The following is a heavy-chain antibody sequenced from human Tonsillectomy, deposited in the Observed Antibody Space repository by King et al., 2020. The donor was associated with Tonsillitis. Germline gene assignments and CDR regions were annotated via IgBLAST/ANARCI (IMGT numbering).Heavy chain of an antibody. D-gene: IGHD6-13*01. CDR2: IYWNDDK. CDR1: GFSLSTSGVG. J-gene: IGHJ4*02. Sequence: TLKESGPTLVKPTQTLTLTCTFSGFSLSTSGVGVGWIRQPPGKALEWLALIYWNDDKRYSPSLKSRLTITKDTSKNQVVLTMTNMGPVDTATYYCAHYKGSTGYSGYWGQGTLVTVSS. CDR3: AHYKGSTGYSGY. V-gene: IGHV2-5*01.